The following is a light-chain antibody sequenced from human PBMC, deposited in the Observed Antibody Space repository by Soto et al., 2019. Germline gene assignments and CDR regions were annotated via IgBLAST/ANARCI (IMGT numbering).Light chain of an antibody. Sequence: DIQMTQSPSSLSASVGDRVTITCRASQGISNYLAWYQQKPGKAPKLLIYAASILQTGVPSRFSGSGSGTDFTLALSSLPREDVETYYCQKYLIAFGPGTKVDIK. V-gene: IGKV1-27*01. CDR2: AAS. CDR1: QGISNY. J-gene: IGKJ3*01. CDR3: QKYLIA.